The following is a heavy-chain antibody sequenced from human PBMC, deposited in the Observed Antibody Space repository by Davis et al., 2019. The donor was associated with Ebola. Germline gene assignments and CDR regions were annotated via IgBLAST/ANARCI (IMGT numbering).Heavy chain of an antibody. CDR3: AKSPAYYSNNYYYGMDV. CDR1: GFTFSAYD. D-gene: IGHD4-11*01. V-gene: IGHV3-23*01. Sequence: PGGSLRLSCAASGFTFSAYDMSWVRQAPGKGLEWVSAISGSGGRTYYADSVKGRFTTSRDNSKSTLYLQMNSLRAEDTAVYYCAKSPAYYSNNYYYGMDVWGQGTTVTVSS. CDR2: ISGSGGRT. J-gene: IGHJ6*02.